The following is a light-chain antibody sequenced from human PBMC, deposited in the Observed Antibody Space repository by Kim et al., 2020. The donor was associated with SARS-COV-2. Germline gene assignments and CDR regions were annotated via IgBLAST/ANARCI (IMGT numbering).Light chain of an antibody. CDR1: KLGDKY. Sequence: ESPVRTASITCSGDKLGDKYACWYQQKPGQSTVLVIYQDSKRPSGIPERFSGSNSGNTATLTISGTQAMDEADYYCQAWDSSTVVFGGGTQLTVL. V-gene: IGLV3-1*01. CDR3: QAWDSSTVV. J-gene: IGLJ2*01. CDR2: QDS.